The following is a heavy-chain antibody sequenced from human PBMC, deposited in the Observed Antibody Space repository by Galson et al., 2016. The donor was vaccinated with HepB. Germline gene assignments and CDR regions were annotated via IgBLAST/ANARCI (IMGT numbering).Heavy chain of an antibody. Sequence: SLRLSCAASGFPFSSYAMYWVRQAPGKGLEFVSAITIYGGRTHYADSVKGRFTISRDDSKNTLNLQMSGLRTEDTAVYYCVRGRVNDFWSGYTERATHYFDSWGQGNLVTVSS. D-gene: IGHD3-3*01. J-gene: IGHJ4*02. V-gene: IGHV3-64D*06. CDR1: GFPFSSYA. CDR3: VRGRVNDFWSGYTERATHYFDS. CDR2: ITIYGGRT.